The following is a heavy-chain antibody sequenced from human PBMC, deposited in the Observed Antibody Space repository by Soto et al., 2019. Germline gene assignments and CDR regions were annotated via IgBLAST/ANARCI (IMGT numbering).Heavy chain of an antibody. Sequence: PGGSLRLSCTASGFPFGDYAMSWFRQAPGKGLEWVGFIRSKAYGGTTEYAASVKGRFTISRDDSKSIAYLQMNSLKTEDTAVYYCTREDGVVVPAAHNFDIWGQGTTVTVSS. J-gene: IGHJ3*02. CDR2: IRSKAYGGTT. CDR3: TREDGVVVPAAHNFDI. CDR1: GFPFGDYA. D-gene: IGHD2-2*01. V-gene: IGHV3-49*03.